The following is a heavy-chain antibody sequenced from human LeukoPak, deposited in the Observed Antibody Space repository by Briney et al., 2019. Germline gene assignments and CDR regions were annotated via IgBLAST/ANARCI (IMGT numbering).Heavy chain of an antibody. V-gene: IGHV3-53*01. CDR1: GFTVSSNY. CDR2: IYSGGST. D-gene: IGHD3-22*01. Sequence: GGSLRLSCAASGFTVSSNYMSWVRQAPGKGLEWVSVIYSGGSTYYADSVKGRFTISRDNSKNTLYLQMNSLRAEDTAVYYCARVYYDSRNAFDIWGQGTMVTVSP. CDR3: ARVYYDSRNAFDI. J-gene: IGHJ3*02.